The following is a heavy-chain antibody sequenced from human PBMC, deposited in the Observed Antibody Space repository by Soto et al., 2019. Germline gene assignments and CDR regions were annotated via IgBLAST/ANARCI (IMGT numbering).Heavy chain of an antibody. CDR1: GYSFTSYW. J-gene: IGHJ4*02. Sequence: PGESLKISCKGSGYSFTSYWIGWVRQMPGKGLEWMGIIYPGDSDTRYSPSFQGQVTISADKSISTAYLQWSSLKASDTAMYYCARPRPEDIVLMVYAITFGPIDYWGQGTLVTVSS. V-gene: IGHV5-51*01. CDR3: ARPRPEDIVLMVYAITFGPIDY. D-gene: IGHD2-8*01. CDR2: IYPGDSDT.